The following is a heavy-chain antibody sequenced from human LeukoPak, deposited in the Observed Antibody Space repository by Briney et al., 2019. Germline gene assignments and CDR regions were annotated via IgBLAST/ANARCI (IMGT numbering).Heavy chain of an antibody. Sequence: ASVKVSCKATGYTFIIHGISWVRQAPGQGLEWMGWISPYNGNTNYAQNLQGRVTMTTDTSTSTVYMELRSLTSDDTAMYYCARRPSVGYEILTGYVDYWGQGTLVTVSS. CDR3: ARRPSVGYEILTGYVDY. D-gene: IGHD3-9*01. V-gene: IGHV1-18*01. J-gene: IGHJ4*02. CDR2: ISPYNGNT. CDR1: GYTFIIHG.